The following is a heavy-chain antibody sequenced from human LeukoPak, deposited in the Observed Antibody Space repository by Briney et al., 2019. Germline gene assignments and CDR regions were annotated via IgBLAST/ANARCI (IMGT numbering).Heavy chain of an antibody. D-gene: IGHD6-19*01. CDR3: ARGSVTGGWYLNLGY. V-gene: IGHV1-2*02. Sequence: GASVKVSCKASGYIFSGYYMHWVRQAPGQGLEGMGWIYPNSGDTNYAQNFQGRVSMTRDTSISTVYMELTRLTSDDTAVYYCARGSVTGGWYLNLGYWGQGTLVTVSS. CDR1: GYIFSGYY. J-gene: IGHJ4*02. CDR2: IYPNSGDT.